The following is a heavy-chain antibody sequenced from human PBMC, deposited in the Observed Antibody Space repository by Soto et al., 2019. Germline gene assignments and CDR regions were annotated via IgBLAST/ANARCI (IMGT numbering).Heavy chain of an antibody. J-gene: IGHJ6*02. V-gene: IGHV1-8*01. Sequence: ASVKVSCKAYGYTSTSYDINWVRQATGQGLEWMGWMNPNSGNIGYAQKFQGRVTMTRNTSIRTAYMELSSLRSEDTAVYYCARGYSGYDQRYGLAVWGQGTTVTVSS. D-gene: IGHD5-12*01. CDR3: ARGYSGYDQRYGLAV. CDR2: MNPNSGNI. CDR1: GYTSTSYD.